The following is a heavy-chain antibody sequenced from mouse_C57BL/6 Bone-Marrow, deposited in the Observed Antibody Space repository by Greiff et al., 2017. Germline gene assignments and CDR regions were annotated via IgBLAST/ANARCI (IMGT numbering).Heavy chain of an antibody. CDR1: GFTFSDYG. CDR3: ARGGTVVATGAMDY. CDR2: ISSGSSTI. D-gene: IGHD1-1*01. J-gene: IGHJ4*01. V-gene: IGHV5-17*01. Sequence: EVKVEESGGGLVKPGGSLKLSCAASGFTFSDYGMHWVRQAPEKGLEWVAYISSGSSTIYYADTVKGRFTISRDNAKNTLFLQMTSLRSEDTAMYYGARGGTVVATGAMDYWGQGTSVTVSS.